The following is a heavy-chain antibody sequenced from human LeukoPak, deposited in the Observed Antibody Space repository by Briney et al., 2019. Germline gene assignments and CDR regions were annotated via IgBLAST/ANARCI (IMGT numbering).Heavy chain of an antibody. CDR3: ARVAVAGYDAFDI. CDR2: INGAGSST. CDR1: GFTFSSHW. V-gene: IGHV3-74*01. J-gene: IGHJ3*02. Sequence: GGSLRLSCAVSGFTFSSHWMHWVRQAPGKGLVWVSRINGAGSSTSYADSVKGRFIISRDNAKSTLYLQVNSLRAEDTAMYYCARVAVAGYDAFDIWGQGTLVTVSS. D-gene: IGHD6-19*01.